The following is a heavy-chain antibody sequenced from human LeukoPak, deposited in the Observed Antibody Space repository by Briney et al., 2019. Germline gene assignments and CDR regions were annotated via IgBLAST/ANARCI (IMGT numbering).Heavy chain of an antibody. CDR2: ISSSGSSI. J-gene: IGHJ4*02. CDR1: GFTFSSYE. V-gene: IGHV3-48*03. CDR3: ARAIVGATWGDY. D-gene: IGHD1-26*01. Sequence: GGSLRLSCAASGFTFSSYEMNWVRQAPGKGLEWVSYISSSGSSIYYADSVKGRFTISRDNAKNSLYLQMNSLRAEDTAVYYCARAIVGATWGDYWGQGTLVTVSS.